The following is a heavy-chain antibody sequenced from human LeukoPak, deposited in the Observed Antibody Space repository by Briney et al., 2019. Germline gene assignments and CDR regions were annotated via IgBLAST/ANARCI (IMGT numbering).Heavy chain of an antibody. J-gene: IGHJ6*02. D-gene: IGHD6-6*01. CDR1: GASISSNY. CDR2: TSYSGTT. Sequence: SETLSLTCTVSGASISSNYWNWIRQPLGRGLEWIAFTSYSGTTNYNPSLKSRVTIAVDTSKNQISLKLTSVTAADTAVYYCARQGLDYYYYGMDVWGQGTTVTVSS. V-gene: IGHV4-59*08. CDR3: ARQGLDYYYYGMDV.